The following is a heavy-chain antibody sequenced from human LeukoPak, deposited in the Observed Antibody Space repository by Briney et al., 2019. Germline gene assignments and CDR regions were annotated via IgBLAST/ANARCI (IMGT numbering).Heavy chain of an antibody. D-gene: IGHD3-9*01. Sequence: ASVKVSCKTSGYRFTNNYMHWVRQAPGQGLEWMGIINPSGGNTNYAQKFQGRITMTRDTSTNTVYMEPSSLRSEDTAVYFCARDQGLTGYFDYWGQGTLVTVSS. J-gene: IGHJ4*02. CDR2: INPSGGNT. CDR3: ARDQGLTGYFDY. V-gene: IGHV1-46*01. CDR1: GYRFTNNY.